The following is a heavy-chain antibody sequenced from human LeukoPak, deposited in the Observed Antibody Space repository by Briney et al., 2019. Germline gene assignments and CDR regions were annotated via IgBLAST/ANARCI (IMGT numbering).Heavy chain of an antibody. J-gene: IGHJ4*02. CDR2: IYSGGST. CDR1: GFTVSSNY. Sequence: GGSLRLSCAASGFTVSSNYMSWVRQAPGKGLEWVSVIYSGGSTYYADPVKGRFTISRDNSKNTLYLQMNSLRAEDTAVYYCARVQAVAGICFDYWGQGTLVTVSS. D-gene: IGHD6-19*01. V-gene: IGHV3-66*01. CDR3: ARVQAVAGICFDY.